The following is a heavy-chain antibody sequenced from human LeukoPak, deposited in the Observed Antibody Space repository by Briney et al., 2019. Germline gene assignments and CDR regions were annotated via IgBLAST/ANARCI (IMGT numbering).Heavy chain of an antibody. V-gene: IGHV4-4*07. CDR1: GGSFSSYY. J-gene: IGHJ4*02. Sequence: PSETLSLTCAVYGGSFSSYYWSWIRQPAGKGLEWIGRIHSSGSTNYNPSLKSRVTMSVDTSKNQFSLKLSSVTAADTAVYYCARDRYYYDSSGYLFDYWGQGTLVTVSS. CDR3: ARDRYYYDSSGYLFDY. D-gene: IGHD3-22*01. CDR2: IHSSGST.